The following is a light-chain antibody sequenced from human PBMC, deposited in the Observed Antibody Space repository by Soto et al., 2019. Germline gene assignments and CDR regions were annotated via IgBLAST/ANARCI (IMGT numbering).Light chain of an antibody. CDR3: QQYDNLPIT. Sequence: DIQMTQSPSSLSASVGDRVTITCQASQDISNYLNWYQQKPGKAPKLLIYDASNLETGVPSRFSGSGYGTDFTFTISSLQPEDIATYYCQQYDNLPITFGQGKRLEIK. CDR1: QDISNY. V-gene: IGKV1-33*01. CDR2: DAS. J-gene: IGKJ5*01.